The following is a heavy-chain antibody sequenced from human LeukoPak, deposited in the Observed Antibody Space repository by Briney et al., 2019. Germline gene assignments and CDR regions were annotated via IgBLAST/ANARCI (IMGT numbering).Heavy chain of an antibody. V-gene: IGHV4-30-4*08. CDR2: IYYSGST. J-gene: IGHJ4*02. Sequence: PSQTLSLTCTVSGGSISSGDYYWSWIRQPPGKGLEWIGYIYYSGSTHYNPSLKSRVTISVDTSKNQFSLKLSSVTAADTAVYYCARGGYYYDYSGLDYWGQGTLVTVSS. CDR1: GGSISSGDYY. D-gene: IGHD3-22*01. CDR3: ARGGYYYDYSGLDY.